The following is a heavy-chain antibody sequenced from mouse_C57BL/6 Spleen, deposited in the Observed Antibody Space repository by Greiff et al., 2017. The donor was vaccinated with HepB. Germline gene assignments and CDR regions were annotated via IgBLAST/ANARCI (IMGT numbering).Heavy chain of an antibody. CDR1: GFTFSDYG. V-gene: IGHV5-17*01. CDR3: ARGAYDSSYDYAMDY. J-gene: IGHJ4*01. D-gene: IGHD1-1*01. CDR2: ISSGSSTI. Sequence: EVQLQQSGGGLVKPGGSLKLSCAASGFTFSDYGMHWVRQAPEKGLEWVAYISSGSSTIYYADTVKGRFTISRDNAKNTLFLQMTSLRSEDTAMYYCARGAYDSSYDYAMDYWGQGTSVTVSS.